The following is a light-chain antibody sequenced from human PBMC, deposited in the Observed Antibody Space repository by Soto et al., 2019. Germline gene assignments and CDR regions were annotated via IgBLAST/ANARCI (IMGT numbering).Light chain of an antibody. CDR2: GAS. Sequence: EGVLTQSPGTLSLSPGERATLSCRASQSVDRSYLAWDQQRPGQAPRLLIYGASSRATGIPDRFSGSGSGTDFTLTISRLEPEDFAVYFCQQYGSSPPMFTFGQGTKLEIK. CDR3: QQYGSSPPMFT. V-gene: IGKV3-20*01. CDR1: QSVDRSY. J-gene: IGKJ2*01.